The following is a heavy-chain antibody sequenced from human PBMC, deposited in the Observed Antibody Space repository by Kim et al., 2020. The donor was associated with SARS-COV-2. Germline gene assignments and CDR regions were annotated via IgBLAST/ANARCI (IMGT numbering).Heavy chain of an antibody. J-gene: IGHJ4*02. Sequence: SETLSLTCSVSAGSISTYYWSWIRQPPGKGLEWIGYIFYTETTNYNPSLKSRVTISVDTSNNQFSLKLSSVTAADTAVYYCARAKAVATTGVFDYWGQGTLVTVSS. CDR3: ARAKAVATTGVFDY. D-gene: IGHD5-12*01. CDR2: IFYTETT. V-gene: IGHV4-59*01. CDR1: AGSISTYY.